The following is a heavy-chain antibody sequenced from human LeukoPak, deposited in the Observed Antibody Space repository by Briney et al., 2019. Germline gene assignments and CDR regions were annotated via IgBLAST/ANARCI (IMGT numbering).Heavy chain of an antibody. CDR3: ARDVGAYGYFDY. CDR1: GFTFSSYS. D-gene: IGHD1-26*01. Sequence: GGSLRLSCAASGFTFSSYSMNWVRQAPGKGLEWVSSISSSSGYIYYADSVKGRFTISRDNAKNSLYLQMNSLGAEDTAVYYCARDVGAYGYFDYWGQGTLVTVSS. V-gene: IGHV3-21*01. J-gene: IGHJ4*02. CDR2: ISSSSGYI.